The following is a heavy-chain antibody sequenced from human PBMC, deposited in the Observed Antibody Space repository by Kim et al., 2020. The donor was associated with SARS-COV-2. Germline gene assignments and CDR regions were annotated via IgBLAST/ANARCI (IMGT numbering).Heavy chain of an antibody. CDR2: ISAYNGNT. V-gene: IGHV1-18*01. CDR3: ARSGQVLRYFNWLPSNWFDD. D-gene: IGHD3-9*01. CDR1: GYTFTSYG. Sequence: ASVKVSCKASGYTFTSYGISWVRQAPGHGLEWMGWISAYNGNTNYAQKLQGRVTMTTDTSTSTADMELRSLSSDDTAVYYCARSGQVLRYFNWLPSNWFDDWGQGTQVNVVS. J-gene: IGHJ5*02.